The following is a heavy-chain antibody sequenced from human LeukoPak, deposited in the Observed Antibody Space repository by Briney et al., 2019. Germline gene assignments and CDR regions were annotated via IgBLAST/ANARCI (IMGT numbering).Heavy chain of an antibody. V-gene: IGHV3-11*03. CDR1: GFTFSDYY. J-gene: IGHJ4*02. Sequence: TTGGSLRLSCAASGFTFSDYYMSWIRQAPGKGLDWVSYISSSSSYTNYADSVKGRFTISRDNAKNSLYLQMNSLRAEDTAVYYCAGVAAAGTDYWGQGTLVTVSS. D-gene: IGHD6-13*01. CDR2: ISSSSSYT. CDR3: AGVAAAGTDY.